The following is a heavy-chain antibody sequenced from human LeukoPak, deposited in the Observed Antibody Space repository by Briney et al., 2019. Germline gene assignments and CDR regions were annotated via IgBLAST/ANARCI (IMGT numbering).Heavy chain of an antibody. J-gene: IGHJ4*02. D-gene: IGHD6-13*01. CDR3: AATGGSSWGYYFDY. CDR2: INHSGST. CDR1: GGSFSGYY. V-gene: IGHV4-34*01. Sequence: SETLPLTCAVYGGSFSGYYWSWIRQPPGKGLEWIGEINHSGSTNYNPSLKSRVTISVDTSKNQFSLKLSSVTAADTAVYYCAATGGSSWGYYFDYWGQGTLVTVSS.